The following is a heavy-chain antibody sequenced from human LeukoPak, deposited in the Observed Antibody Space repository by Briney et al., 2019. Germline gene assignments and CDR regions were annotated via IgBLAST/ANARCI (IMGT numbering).Heavy chain of an antibody. Sequence: SETLSLTCAVYGGSFSGYYWSWIRQPPGKGLEWIGEINHSGSTNYNPSLKTRVTISVHTPQKQFPLKLSSVTAADTAVYYCARERHWNYVAHNSGMDVWGQGTTVTVSS. CDR3: ARERHWNYVAHNSGMDV. J-gene: IGHJ6*02. V-gene: IGHV4-34*01. CDR1: GGSFSGYY. D-gene: IGHD1-7*01. CDR2: INHSGST.